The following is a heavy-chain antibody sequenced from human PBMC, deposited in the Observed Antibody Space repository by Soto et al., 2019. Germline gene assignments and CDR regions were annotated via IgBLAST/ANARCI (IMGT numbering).Heavy chain of an antibody. CDR3: ATDYGDYVGAFDI. CDR2: IYSSGTI. D-gene: IGHD4-17*01. CDR1: GGSISRYF. J-gene: IGHJ3*02. Sequence: LSLTCTVSGGSISRYFWSWIRQSPGKGLEWIIHIYSSGTINYNPSLKSRVTISLDTSKNQFSLKLRSVTAADTAVYYCATDYGDYVGAFDIWGQGTMVTVSS. V-gene: IGHV4-59*01.